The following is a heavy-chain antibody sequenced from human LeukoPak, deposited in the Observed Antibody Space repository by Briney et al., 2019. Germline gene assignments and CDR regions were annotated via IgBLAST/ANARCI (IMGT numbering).Heavy chain of an antibody. CDR2: ISSSSSYI. D-gene: IGHD5-24*01. V-gene: IGHV3-21*01. CDR3: ARDSGYSPLYYYYYMDV. Sequence: GGSLRLSCAASGFTFSSYSMNWVRQAPGKGLEWVSSISSSSSYIYYADSVKGRFTISRDNAKNSLYLRMNSLRAEDTAVYYCARDSGYSPLYYYYYMDVWGKGTTVTVSS. J-gene: IGHJ6*03. CDR1: GFTFSSYS.